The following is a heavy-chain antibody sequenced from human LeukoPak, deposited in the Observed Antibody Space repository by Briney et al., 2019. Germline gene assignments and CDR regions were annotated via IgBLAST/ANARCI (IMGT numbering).Heavy chain of an antibody. J-gene: IGHJ4*02. Sequence: GGSLRLSCAASGFTFSTYAMSGVRQAPGKGLEGVAVISYDGSNKYYADSVKGRFTISRDNSKNTLYLQMNSLRAEDTAVYYCARDSIAAAGTNLDYWGQGTLVTVSS. CDR1: GFTFSTYA. CDR3: ARDSIAAAGTNLDY. D-gene: IGHD6-13*01. CDR2: ISYDGSNK. V-gene: IGHV3-30-3*01.